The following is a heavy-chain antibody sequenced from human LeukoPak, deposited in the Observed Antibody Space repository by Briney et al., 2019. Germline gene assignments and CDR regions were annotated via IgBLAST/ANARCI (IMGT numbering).Heavy chain of an antibody. V-gene: IGHV3-15*01. CDR2: IISKTSGGTT. CDR3: TTYRYNYGSTGYSYFDF. D-gene: IGHD5-18*01. J-gene: IGHJ4*02. Sequence: GGSLRLSCAASGLTFANAWMSWVRQAPGKGLEWVARIISKTSGGTTDYAAPVKGRFTISRDDSKTTLYLQMNSLETEDTAVYYCTTYRYNYGSTGYSYFDFWGQGTLVTVSS. CDR1: GLTFANAW.